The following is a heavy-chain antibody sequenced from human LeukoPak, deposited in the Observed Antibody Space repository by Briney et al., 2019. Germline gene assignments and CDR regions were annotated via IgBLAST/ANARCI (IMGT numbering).Heavy chain of an antibody. CDR1: GGSIRSNSHY. CDR3: AREEASVGDY. V-gene: IGHV4-39*01. CDR2: IQFSGST. Sequence: SETLSLTCTDSGGSIRSNSHYSAWTRHPPGKGLEWIGSIQFSGSTFYSPSFKSGVTISVDASKTRFSLILTSVTASDTAVYYCAREEASVGDYWGQGILVTVPS. J-gene: IGHJ4*02. D-gene: IGHD2-21*01.